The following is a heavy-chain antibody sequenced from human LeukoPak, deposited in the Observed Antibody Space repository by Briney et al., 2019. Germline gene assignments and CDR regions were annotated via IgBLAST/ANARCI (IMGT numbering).Heavy chain of an antibody. CDR1: GFTFSTHD. J-gene: IGHJ3*02. V-gene: IGHV3-48*04. D-gene: IGHD2-21*02. CDR2: INSRSSTI. Sequence: RGSLRLSCAASGFTFSTHDVNWVRQAPGKGLEWVSFINSRSSTIYYADSVKGRFTISRDNAKNSLYLQMNSLRAEDTAVYYCTSHTGTGDAFRPFHIWGQGTMVSVSS. CDR3: TSHTGTGDAFRPFHI.